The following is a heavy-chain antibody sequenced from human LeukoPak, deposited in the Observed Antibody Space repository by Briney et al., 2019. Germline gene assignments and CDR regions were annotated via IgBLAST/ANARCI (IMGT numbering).Heavy chain of an antibody. CDR3: AKDIMGPSGYDFFDY. V-gene: IGHV3-43*02. D-gene: IGHD5-12*01. Sequence: GGPLTLSCAASGFTFYDYARHWLRQAPGRGLEGVSFISGDGGSTYYADSVKGRFTISRDNSKNSLYLQMNSLRTEDTALYYCAKDIMGPSGYDFFDYWGQGTLVTVSS. J-gene: IGHJ4*02. CDR1: GFTFYDYA. CDR2: ISGDGGST.